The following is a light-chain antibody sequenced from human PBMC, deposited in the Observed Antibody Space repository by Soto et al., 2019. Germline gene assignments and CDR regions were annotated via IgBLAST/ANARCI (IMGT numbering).Light chain of an antibody. V-gene: IGLV2-14*01. CDR2: EVS. CDR1: SSDIGDYNY. J-gene: IGLJ3*02. Sequence: QSALTQPASVSGSPGQSITISCTGTSSDIGDYNYVSWYQHHPGKAPKLMIYEVSSRPSGVSDRFSGSKSGNTASLTISGLQAEDEADYYCNSYTGSSTWVFGGGTKLTVL. CDR3: NSYTGSSTWV.